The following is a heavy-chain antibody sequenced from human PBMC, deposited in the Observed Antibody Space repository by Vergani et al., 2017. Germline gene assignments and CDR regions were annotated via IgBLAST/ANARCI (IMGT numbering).Heavy chain of an antibody. V-gene: IGHV1-69*09. J-gene: IGHJ2*01. CDR1: GGTFSSYA. D-gene: IGHD6-13*01. Sequence: QVQLVQSGAEVKKPGSSVKVSCKASGGTFSSYAISWVRQAPGQGLEWMGRIIPIIGIANYAQKFQGRVTITADKSTSTAYMELSSLRSEDTAVYYCARVGAAAGPYWYFDLWGRGTLVTVSS. CDR2: IIPIIGIA. CDR3: ARVGAAAGPYWYFDL.